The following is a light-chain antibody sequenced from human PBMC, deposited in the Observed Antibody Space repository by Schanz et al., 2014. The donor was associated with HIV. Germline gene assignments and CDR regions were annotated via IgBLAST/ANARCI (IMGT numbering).Light chain of an antibody. CDR2: DVN. Sequence: QSALTQPASVSGPPGQSITISCTGTSSDVGPYKYVPWYQQHPGEAPKLMIFDVNSRPSGVSDRFSGSKSGNTASLTISGLQAEDEADYYCAAWDDSLNGVIFGGGTKLTVL. CDR3: AAWDDSLNGVI. CDR1: SSDVGPYKY. V-gene: IGLV2-14*03. J-gene: IGLJ2*01.